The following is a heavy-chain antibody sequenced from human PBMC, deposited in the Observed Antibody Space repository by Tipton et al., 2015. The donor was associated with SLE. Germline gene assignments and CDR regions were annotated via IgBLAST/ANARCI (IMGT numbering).Heavy chain of an antibody. CDR2: VSQSGIT. V-gene: IGHV4-39*07. J-gene: IGHJ4*02. Sequence: TLSLTCTVSGGSISSSSYYWGWIRQPPGKGLEWIGSVSQSGITHYNPSLESRVTISVDTSKNQFSLKLNSVTAADTAVYYCARDPIWSEGSVYWGQGTPVTVSS. D-gene: IGHD1-1*01. CDR1: GGSISSSSYY. CDR3: ARDPIWSEGSVY.